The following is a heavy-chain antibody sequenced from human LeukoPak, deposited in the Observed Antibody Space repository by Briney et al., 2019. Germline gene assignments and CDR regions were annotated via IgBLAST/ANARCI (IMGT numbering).Heavy chain of an antibody. Sequence: SVKLSFTTAGCTVSTYAISWLRQTPGHGLEWMGGIIPIFRRANSAQKFQGRGPITAAESTSTAYLALNRLRFEDPAVSYCDRAKPSYGSGTFYRPLDPNYMDVWGKGTTVTVSS. D-gene: IGHD3-10*01. CDR1: GCTVSTYA. V-gene: IGHV1-69*13. CDR3: DRAKPSYGSGTFYRPLDPNYMDV. CDR2: IIPIFRRA. J-gene: IGHJ6*03.